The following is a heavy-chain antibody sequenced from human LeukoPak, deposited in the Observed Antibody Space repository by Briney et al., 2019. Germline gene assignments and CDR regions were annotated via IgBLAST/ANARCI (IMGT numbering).Heavy chain of an antibody. CDR3: ARAGYSSSWLLYGFDY. V-gene: IGHV3-23*01. D-gene: IGHD6-13*01. Sequence: GGSLRLSCAASGFTFSSYAMSWVRQAPGKGLEWVSAISGSGGSTYYADSVKGRFTISRDNSKNTLYLQMNSLRAEDTAVYYCARAGYSSSWLLYGFDYWGQGTLVTVSS. J-gene: IGHJ4*02. CDR2: ISGSGGST. CDR1: GFTFSSYA.